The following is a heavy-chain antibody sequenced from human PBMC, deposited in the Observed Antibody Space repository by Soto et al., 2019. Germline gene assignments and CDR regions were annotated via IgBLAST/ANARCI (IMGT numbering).Heavy chain of an antibody. CDR3: STSVYCSTTRCYYYYGLDV. Sequence: QVQLVQSGAEVKKPGSSVKVSCKVSGGTFSSHSINWVRLAPGQGPEWMGGIIPIFGTENYAQKFQGRVTITADESTSTAYMELSSLTSEDTALYYCSTSVYCSTTRCYYYYGLDVWGQGTTVIVSS. J-gene: IGHJ6*02. CDR2: IIPIFGTE. V-gene: IGHV1-69*01. CDR1: GGTFSSHS. D-gene: IGHD2-2*01.